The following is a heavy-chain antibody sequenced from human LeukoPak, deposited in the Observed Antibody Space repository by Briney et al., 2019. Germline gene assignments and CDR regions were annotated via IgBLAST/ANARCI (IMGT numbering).Heavy chain of an antibody. CDR3: ARRYCSTCPTGHAFDL. D-gene: IGHD2-2*01. CDR2: ISGSGGST. Sequence: GGSLRLSCAASGFTFSSYWMSWVRQAPGKGLEWVSAISGSGGSTYYVDSVNGRFTISRDNSKNTLYLQLNSLRAEDTAVYYCARRYCSTCPTGHAFDLWGQGTMVTVSS. V-gene: IGHV3-23*01. J-gene: IGHJ3*01. CDR1: GFTFSSYW.